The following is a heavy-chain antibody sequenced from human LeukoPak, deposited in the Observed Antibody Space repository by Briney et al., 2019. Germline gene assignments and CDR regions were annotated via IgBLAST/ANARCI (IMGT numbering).Heavy chain of an antibody. J-gene: IGHJ4*02. CDR1: GFTFSSYA. V-gene: IGHV3-30-3*01. Sequence: GRSLRLSCAASGFTFSSYAMHWVRQAPGKGLEWVAVISYDGSNKYYADSVKGRFTISRDNSKNTLYLQMNSLRAEDTAVYYCATRPLFGGIDYWGQGTLVTVSS. CDR3: ATRPLFGGIDY. D-gene: IGHD4-23*01. CDR2: ISYDGSNK.